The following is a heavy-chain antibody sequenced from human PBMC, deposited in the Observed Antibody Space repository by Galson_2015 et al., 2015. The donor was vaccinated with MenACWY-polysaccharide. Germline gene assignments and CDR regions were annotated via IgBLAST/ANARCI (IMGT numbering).Heavy chain of an antibody. Sequence: SLRLSCAASGFTFDDYAMHWVRQAPGKGLEWVSGISWNSGSIGYADSAKGRFTISRDGSENTVYLQLNSLRAEDTAIYYCAKHLVHGSEVFDYWGHGTLVTVSS. CDR1: GFTFDDYA. CDR2: ISWNSGSI. V-gene: IGHV3-9*01. D-gene: IGHD2-8*01. J-gene: IGHJ4*01. CDR3: AKHLVHGSEVFDY.